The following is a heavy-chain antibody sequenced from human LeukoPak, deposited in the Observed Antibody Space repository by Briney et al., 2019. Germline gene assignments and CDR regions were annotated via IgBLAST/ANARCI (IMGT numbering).Heavy chain of an antibody. CDR1: GFTFSDYY. CDR2: ISSSGSTI. V-gene: IGHV3-11*04. CDR3: ARDSYYYGSGSYPLDY. Sequence: GGSLRLSCAASGFTFSDYYMSWIRQAPGKGLEWVSYISSSGSTIYYADSVKGRFTISRDNSKNTLYLQMNSLRAEDTAVYYCARDSYYYGSGSYPLDYWGQGTLVTVSS. J-gene: IGHJ4*02. D-gene: IGHD3-10*01.